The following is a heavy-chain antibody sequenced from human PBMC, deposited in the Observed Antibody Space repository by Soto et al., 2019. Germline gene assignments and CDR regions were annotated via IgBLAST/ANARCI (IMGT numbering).Heavy chain of an antibody. V-gene: IGHV4-34*01. J-gene: IGHJ5*02. CDR3: AKTSTVGALDP. CDR1: GGSFRGYY. D-gene: IGHD1-26*01. Sequence: SETLSLTCTVYGGSFRGYYWSWIRQPPGKGLEWIGEINHSGRTNYNPSLKSRVTISVDTSKNQFSLKLSSVTAADTAVYYCAKTSTVGALDPWGQGTLVTVSS. CDR2: INHSGRT.